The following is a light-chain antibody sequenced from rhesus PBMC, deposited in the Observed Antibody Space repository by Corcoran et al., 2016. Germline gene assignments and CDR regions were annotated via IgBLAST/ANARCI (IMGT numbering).Light chain of an antibody. CDR2: YAA. Sequence: DIQMTQSPSSLSASVGDRVTITCRASQGISSYLAWYQQKPGKAPKPLFYYAANLEIGVPSRVSGSGSWTDFTLTISILQPEDFATYYCQQYTSDPWTFGQGTKVEIK. V-gene: IGKV1-37*01. CDR1: QGISSY. CDR3: QQYTSDPWT. J-gene: IGKJ1*01.